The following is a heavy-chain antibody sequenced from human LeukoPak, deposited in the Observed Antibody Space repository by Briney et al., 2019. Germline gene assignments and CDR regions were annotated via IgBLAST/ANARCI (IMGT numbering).Heavy chain of an antibody. D-gene: IGHD3-22*01. CDR3: ARDPISYDSSGYSDY. V-gene: IGHV4-61*02. J-gene: IGHJ4*02. Sequence: SQTLSLTCTVSGGSISSGSYYWSWIRQPAGKGLEWIGRIYTSGSTNYNPSLKSRVTISVDTSKNQFSLKLSSVTATDTAVYYCARDPISYDSSGYSDYWGQGTLVTVSS. CDR1: GGSISSGSYY. CDR2: IYTSGST.